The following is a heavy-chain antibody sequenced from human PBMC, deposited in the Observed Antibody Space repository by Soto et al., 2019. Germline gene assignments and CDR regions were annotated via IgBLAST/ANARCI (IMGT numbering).Heavy chain of an antibody. D-gene: IGHD1-26*01. V-gene: IGHV3-74*01. CDR1: GFTFSSYW. J-gene: IGHJ4*02. CDR3: LVSGNYRFDY. Sequence: PGGSLRLSCAASGFTFSSYWSHWVRQAPGKGLVWVARINGGGSSTSYADSVKGRFTISRDNARSTLYLQMNSLRAEDTAVYYCLVSGNYRFDYWGPGILVTVSS. CDR2: INGGGSST.